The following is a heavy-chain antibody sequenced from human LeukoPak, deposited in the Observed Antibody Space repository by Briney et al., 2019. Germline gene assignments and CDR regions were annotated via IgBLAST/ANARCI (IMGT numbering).Heavy chain of an antibody. CDR1: GGSFSGYY. D-gene: IGHD5-18*01. J-gene: IGHJ4*02. CDR3: ARGHRSYGS. V-gene: IGHV4-34*01. CDR2: INHSGST. Sequence: SETLSLTCAVYGGSFSGYYWSWIRQPPGKGLEWIGEINHSGSTNYNPSLKSRVTISVDTSKNQFSLKLSFVTAADTAVYYCARGHRSYGSWGQGTLVTVSS.